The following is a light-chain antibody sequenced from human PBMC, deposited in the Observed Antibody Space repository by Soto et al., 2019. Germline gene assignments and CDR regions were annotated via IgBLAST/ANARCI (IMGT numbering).Light chain of an antibody. CDR3: QQYNNWPPWT. J-gene: IGKJ1*01. CDR2: GAS. V-gene: IGKV3-15*01. CDR1: QTVGTN. Sequence: MTQSPASLSVSPGERATLSCRANQTVGTNLAWYQQRPGQTPRLLIYGASTRATGIPARFGGSGSETEFTLTISSLQSEDFAVYYCQQYNNWPPWTFGQGTKVDIK.